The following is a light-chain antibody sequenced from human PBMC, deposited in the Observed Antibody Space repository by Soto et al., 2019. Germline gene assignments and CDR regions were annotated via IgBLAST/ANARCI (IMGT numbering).Light chain of an antibody. CDR3: QQYGSTPLT. V-gene: IGKV3-20*01. CDR1: QSVKNNY. CDR2: DAS. J-gene: IGKJ4*01. Sequence: EIVLKQSPDTRSLSPGVRATLSCRASQSVKNNYLAWYQQKPGQAPRFLIYDASSRATGIPDRFSGSGSGTNFTLTISRLEPEDFAVYYCQQYGSTPLTFGGGTKVDIK.